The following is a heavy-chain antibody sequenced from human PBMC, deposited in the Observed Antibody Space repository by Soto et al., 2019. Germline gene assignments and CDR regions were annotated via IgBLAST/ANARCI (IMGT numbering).Heavy chain of an antibody. CDR1: GGSFSGYY. V-gene: IGHV4-34*01. J-gene: IGHJ6*03. CDR3: ARGGYCTSTSCPDGYYYYMDV. CDR2: INHSGGT. D-gene: IGHD2-2*01. Sequence: QVQLQQWGAGLLKPSETLSLTCAVYGGSFSGYYWSWIRQPPGKGLEWIGEINHSGGTNYNPSLKSRVTISVDRSKNQLSLKVSSVTAADTAVYYCARGGYCTSTSCPDGYYYYMDVWGKGTKVTVSS.